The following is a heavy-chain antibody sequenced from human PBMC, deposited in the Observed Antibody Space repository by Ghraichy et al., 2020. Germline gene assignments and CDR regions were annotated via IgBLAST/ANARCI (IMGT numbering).Heavy chain of an antibody. J-gene: IGHJ3*02. CDR3: ARFRYSGSWMDAFDI. CDR1: GYTFTGYY. CDR2: INPNSGGT. D-gene: IGHD1-26*01. Sequence: ASVKVSCKASGYTFTGYYMHWVRQAPGQGLEWMGWINPNSGGTNYAQKFQGRVTMTRDTSISTAYMELSRLRSDDTAVYYCARFRYSGSWMDAFDIWGQGTMVTVSS. V-gene: IGHV1-2*02.